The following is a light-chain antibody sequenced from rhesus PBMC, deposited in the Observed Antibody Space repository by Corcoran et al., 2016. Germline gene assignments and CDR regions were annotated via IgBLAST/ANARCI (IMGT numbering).Light chain of an antibody. Sequence: ETVVTQSPATLSLSPGERATLSCRASQSVGSNLAWYQQKPGQAPKLPIFDASSRATGIPERCSGSGFGTEFTLTISSLEPEGVGVYYCQQYNNWNSFGQGTKVEIK. J-gene: IGKJ2*01. CDR1: QSVGSN. CDR3: QQYNNWNS. CDR2: DAS. V-gene: IGKV3-42*02.